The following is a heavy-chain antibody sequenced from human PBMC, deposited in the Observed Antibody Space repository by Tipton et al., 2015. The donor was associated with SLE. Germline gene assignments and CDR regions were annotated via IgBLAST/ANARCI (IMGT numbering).Heavy chain of an antibody. Sequence: TLSLTCSVSGFSISSAYYWGWIRQPPGKGLEFIGTISYSGGTDYNPSLKSRVTISKDTSKNHFSLKLDSVTATDTAVYYCARATGTGYSEFDSWGQGTLVTVSS. CDR3: ARATGTGYSEFDS. CDR1: GFSISSAYY. J-gene: IGHJ5*01. D-gene: IGHD3/OR15-3a*01. V-gene: IGHV4-38-2*02. CDR2: ISYSGGT.